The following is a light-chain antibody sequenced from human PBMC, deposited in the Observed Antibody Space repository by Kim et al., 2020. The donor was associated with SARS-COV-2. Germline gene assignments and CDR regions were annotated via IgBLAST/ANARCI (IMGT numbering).Light chain of an antibody. CDR1: TSNIGSNS. CDR3: ATWDDSLNALV. V-gene: IGLV1-44*01. J-gene: IGLJ3*02. Sequence: GQTVTISCSGSTSNIGSNSVTWYQQLPGTAPKLLMYSDNQRPSGVPDRFSGSKSGTSASLAISGLQSDDAADYYCATWDDSLNALVFGGGTQLTVL. CDR2: SDN.